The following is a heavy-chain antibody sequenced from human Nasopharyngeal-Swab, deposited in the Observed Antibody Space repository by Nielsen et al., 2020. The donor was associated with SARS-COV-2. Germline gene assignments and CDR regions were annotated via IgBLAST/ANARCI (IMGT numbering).Heavy chain of an antibody. J-gene: IGHJ4*02. V-gene: IGHV1-2*06. Sequence: ASVKVPCKASGITFTDYYIHWVRQAPGQGLEWMGRIYAKSGATTYAQAFQGTVTITRDTSISTAYMELTRLTSDDTAIYYCATKLDWALPFDYWGQGTLVTVST. D-gene: IGHD3-9*01. CDR2: IYAKSGAT. CDR3: ATKLDWALPFDY. CDR1: GITFTDYY.